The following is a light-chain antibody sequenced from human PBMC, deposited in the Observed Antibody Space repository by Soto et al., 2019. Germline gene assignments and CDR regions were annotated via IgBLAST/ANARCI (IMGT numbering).Light chain of an antibody. V-gene: IGLV1-44*01. Sequence: QSVLTQPPSASGTPGQKIAISCSGGSSNIGSHTVNWYQQLPGTAPRLLFYSHPQRPSGGPDRFSGSKYGTSAALAISGLRSEYEGDYYCAAWDDSLNGVVLGGGTKLTVL. CDR1: SSNIGSHT. CDR3: AAWDDSLNGVV. CDR2: SHP. J-gene: IGLJ2*01.